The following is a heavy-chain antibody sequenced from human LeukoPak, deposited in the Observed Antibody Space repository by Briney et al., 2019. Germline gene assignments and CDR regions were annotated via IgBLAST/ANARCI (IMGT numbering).Heavy chain of an antibody. CDR3: ARVVRGGGNDAFDI. J-gene: IGHJ3*02. CDR1: GYTFTNYG. D-gene: IGHD3-10*01. Sequence: GASVKVSCKASGYTFTNYGTTWVRQAPGQGLEWMGWISGDNYNTNYAQKFQGRVTMTTDTSTSTAYMELRSLRSDDTAVFYCARVVRGGGNDAFDIWGQGTMVIVSS. V-gene: IGHV1-18*01. CDR2: ISGDNYNT.